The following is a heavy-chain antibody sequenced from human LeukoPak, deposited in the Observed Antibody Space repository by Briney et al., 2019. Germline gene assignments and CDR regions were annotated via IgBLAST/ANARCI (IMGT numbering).Heavy chain of an antibody. CDR2: ISGSGGST. CDR1: GFTFSTYA. D-gene: IGHD4-23*01. V-gene: IGHV3-23*01. CDR3: AKTPAGYSTTLGYFDL. Sequence: GGSLILSCAASGFTFSTYAMRWVRQAPGKGLEWVSAISGSGGSTYYADSVKGRFTISRDNSKNTMFLQMNSLRAEDTAVYYCAKTPAGYSTTLGYFDLWGRGTLVTVSS. J-gene: IGHJ2*01.